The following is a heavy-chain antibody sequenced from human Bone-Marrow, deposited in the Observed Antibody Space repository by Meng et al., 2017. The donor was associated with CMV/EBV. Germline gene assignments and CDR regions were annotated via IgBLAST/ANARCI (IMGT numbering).Heavy chain of an antibody. Sequence: GGSISGGGYYGTWSREHPGEGLGWIGYIYYTGNTYYTPSLRSRVTMSVDTSKNQFSLRVTSVTAADTAVYYWARRSMVVSRGGIDYWGQGTLVTVSS. CDR1: GGSISGGGYY. V-gene: IGHV4-31*02. CDR3: ARRSMVVSRGGIDY. J-gene: IGHJ4*02. CDR2: IYYTGNT. D-gene: IGHD4-23*01.